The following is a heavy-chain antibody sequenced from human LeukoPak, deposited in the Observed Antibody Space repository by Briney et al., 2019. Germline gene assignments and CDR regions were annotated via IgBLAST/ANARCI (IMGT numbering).Heavy chain of an antibody. CDR3: ARDHGPGDYNKGAFDI. J-gene: IGHJ3*02. Sequence: QSGGSLRLSCAASGFTVSSNYMSWVRQAPGKGLEWVSVIYSGGSTYYVDSVKGRFTISRDNSKNTLYLQMNSLRAEDTAVYYCARDHGPGDYNKGAFDIWGQGTMVTVSS. CDR2: IYSGGST. V-gene: IGHV3-66*02. D-gene: IGHD4-11*01. CDR1: GFTVSSNY.